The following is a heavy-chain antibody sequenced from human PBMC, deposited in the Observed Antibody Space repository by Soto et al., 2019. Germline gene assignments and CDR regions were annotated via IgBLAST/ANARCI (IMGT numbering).Heavy chain of an antibody. CDR1: GFTFSDYW. Sequence: EVQLVESGGGLVQPGGSLRLSCAVSGFTFSDYWMSWVRQAPGKGLEWVANIKQDGNGKYYVDSVKGRFTISRDNAKNSLHFHMNSRRAEDDTVYYCATGLDSSGWYSPCDAFDIWGQGTMVTVSS. CDR2: IKQDGNGK. CDR3: ATGLDSSGWYSPCDAFDI. V-gene: IGHV3-7*01. J-gene: IGHJ3*02. D-gene: IGHD6-19*01.